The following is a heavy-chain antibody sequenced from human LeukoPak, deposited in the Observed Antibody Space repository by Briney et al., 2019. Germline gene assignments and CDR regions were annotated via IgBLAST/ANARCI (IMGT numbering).Heavy chain of an antibody. Sequence: GGSLRLSCAASGFTFSSYAMSWVRQAPGKGLEWVSAISGSGGSTYYADSVKGRYTISRDNSKNTLYLQMNSLRAEDTAVYYCAKFLTYDILTGPRAFDYWGQGTLVTVSS. CDR1: GFTFSSYA. D-gene: IGHD3-9*01. CDR3: AKFLTYDILTGPRAFDY. J-gene: IGHJ4*02. V-gene: IGHV3-23*01. CDR2: ISGSGGST.